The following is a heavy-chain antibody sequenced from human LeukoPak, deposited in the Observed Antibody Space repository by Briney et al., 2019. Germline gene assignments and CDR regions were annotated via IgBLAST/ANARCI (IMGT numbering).Heavy chain of an antibody. V-gene: IGHV4-34*01. CDR1: GGSFSGYY. J-gene: IGHJ3*02. CDR2: INHSGST. CDR3: ARAPYGDYDGAFDI. Sequence: SETLSLTCAVYGGSFSGYYWSWIRQPPGKGLEWIGEINHSGSTNYNPSLKSQVTISVDTSKNQFSLKLSSVTAADTAVYYCARAPYGDYDGAFDIWGQGTMVTVSS. D-gene: IGHD4-17*01.